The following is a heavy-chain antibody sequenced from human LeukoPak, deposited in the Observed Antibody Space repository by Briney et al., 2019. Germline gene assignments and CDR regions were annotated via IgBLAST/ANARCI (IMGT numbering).Heavy chain of an antibody. V-gene: IGHV3-48*01. CDR3: ARVGWSGSMDV. D-gene: IGHD3-3*01. CDR2: ISSSSSTI. J-gene: IGHJ6*03. Sequence: PGGSLRLSCAASGFTFSSYSMNWVRQAPGKGLEWVSYISSSSSTIYYADSVKGRFTISRDNAKNSLYLQMNSLRAEDTAVYYCARVGWSGSMDVWGKGTTVTVSS. CDR1: GFTFSSYS.